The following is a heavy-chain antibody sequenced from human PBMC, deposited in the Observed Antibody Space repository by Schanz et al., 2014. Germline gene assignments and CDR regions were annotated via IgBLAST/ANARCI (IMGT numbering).Heavy chain of an antibody. CDR3: ARDTTWRLDL. Sequence: QVQLQESGPVLAKPSQTLSLTCTVSGGSISSGTYYWSWIRRPAGKALEWVGRVFPNGITIYNPARKSRSPIPLDPPKTQFPLTLTSLTAADTAVYYCARDTTWRLDLWGRGTLVTVSS. D-gene: IGHD1-1*01. CDR2: VFPNGIT. CDR1: GGSISSGTYY. V-gene: IGHV4-61*02. J-gene: IGHJ2*01.